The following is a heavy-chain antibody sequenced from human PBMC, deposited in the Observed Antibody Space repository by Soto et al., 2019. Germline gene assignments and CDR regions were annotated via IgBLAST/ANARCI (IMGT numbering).Heavy chain of an antibody. J-gene: IGHJ6*03. CDR3: ARHGTVIAAAGYYYYYYYMDV. CDR1: GGSISSSSYY. Sequence: SETLSLTCTVSGGSISSSSYYWGWIRQPPGKGLEWIGSIYYSGSTYYNPSLKSRVTISVDTSKNQFSLKLSSVTAADTAVYYCARHGTVIAAAGYYYYYYYMDVWGKGTTVTVSS. CDR2: IYYSGST. D-gene: IGHD6-13*01. V-gene: IGHV4-39*01.